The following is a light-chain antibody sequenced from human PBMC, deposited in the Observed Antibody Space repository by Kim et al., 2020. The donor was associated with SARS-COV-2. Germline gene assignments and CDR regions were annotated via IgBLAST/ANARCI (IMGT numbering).Light chain of an antibody. CDR3: QQYNSWPRT. V-gene: IGKV3-15*01. CDR1: QSVSSN. J-gene: IGKJ1*01. Sequence: VSPGERATLACRASQSVSSNLAWYQQKPGQAPRRLIYAASTRATGIPVRFSGSGSGTEFTLTISSLQSEDFAVYYCQQYNSWPRTFGQGTKVDIK. CDR2: AAS.